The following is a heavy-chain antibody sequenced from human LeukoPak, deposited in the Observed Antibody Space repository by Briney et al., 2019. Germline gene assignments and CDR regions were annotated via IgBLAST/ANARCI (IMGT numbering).Heavy chain of an antibody. CDR3: ARVPVLPPRNWYFDL. CDR2: IYYSGST. V-gene: IGHV4-59*01. J-gene: IGHJ2*01. D-gene: IGHD3-10*01. CDR1: GGSISSYY. Sequence: SETQSLTCTVSGGSISSYYWSWIRQPPGKGLEWIGYIYYSGSTNYNPSLKSRVTISVDTSKNQFSLKLSSVTAADTAVYYCARVPVLPPRNWYFDLWGRGTLVTVSS.